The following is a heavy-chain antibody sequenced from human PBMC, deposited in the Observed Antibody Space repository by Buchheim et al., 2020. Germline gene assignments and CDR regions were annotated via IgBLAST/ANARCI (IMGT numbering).Heavy chain of an antibody. CDR1: GFTFSSYS. V-gene: IGHV3-48*01. CDR3: ASIAAAGNYYYYYMDV. CDR2: ISSSSSTI. Sequence: EVQLVESGGGLVQPGGSLRLSCAASGFTFSSYSMNWVRQAPGKGLEWVSYISSSSSTIYYADSVKGRFTLSRDNAKYSLYLKMNSLRAEDTAVYYCASIAAAGNYYYYYMDVWGKGTT. D-gene: IGHD6-13*01. J-gene: IGHJ6*03.